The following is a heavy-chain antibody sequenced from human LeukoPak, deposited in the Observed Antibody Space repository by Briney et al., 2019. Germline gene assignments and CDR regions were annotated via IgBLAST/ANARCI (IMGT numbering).Heavy chain of an antibody. CDR2: INPKSGGT. CDR1: GYTFTGYY. V-gene: IGHV1-2*02. CDR3: ARDQGATVVEPGAHFYYYGMDI. J-gene: IGHJ6*02. D-gene: IGHD2-15*01. Sequence: GASVKVSCKASGYTFTGYYIHWVRQAPGQSLEWMGWINPKSGGTNYAQNFQGRVTMTRDTSISAVYMELTRLASDDTAVYFCARDQGATVVEPGAHFYYYGMDIWGQGTTVTVSS.